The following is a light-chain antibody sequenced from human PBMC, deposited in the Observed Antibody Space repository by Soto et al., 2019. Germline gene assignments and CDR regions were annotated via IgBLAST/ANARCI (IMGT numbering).Light chain of an antibody. Sequence: QSALTQPASVSGAPGQSITISCTGTSNDVGGYNLVSWYQHHPVKAPKLMIYEGNKRPSGVSSRFSGSRSGNTASLTISALQAEDEAGYYCYSYAGSGTLAVFGTGTKLTVL. CDR1: SNDVGGYNL. CDR3: YSYAGSGTLAV. J-gene: IGLJ1*01. V-gene: IGLV2-23*01. CDR2: EGN.